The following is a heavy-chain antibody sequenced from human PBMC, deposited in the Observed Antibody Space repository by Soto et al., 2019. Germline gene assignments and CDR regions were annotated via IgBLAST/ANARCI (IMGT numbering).Heavy chain of an antibody. V-gene: IGHV3-74*01. J-gene: IGHJ3*02. Sequence: GGSLRLSCAASGFTFSSYWMHWVRQAPGKGLVWVSRINSDGSSTSYADSVKGRFTISRDNAKNTLYLQMNSLRAEDTAVYYCARVVNIVVNDAFDIWGQGTMVTVSS. CDR3: ARVVNIVVNDAFDI. D-gene: IGHD5-12*01. CDR2: INSDGSST. CDR1: GFTFSSYW.